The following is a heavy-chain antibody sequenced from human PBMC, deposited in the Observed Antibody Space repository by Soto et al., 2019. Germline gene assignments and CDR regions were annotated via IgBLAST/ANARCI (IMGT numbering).Heavy chain of an antibody. CDR1: GSTFSSYA. CDR3: ARVRRSYSSGSDRFDY. Sequence: ASVKVSCKASGSTFSSYAIHWVRQAPGQGLAWMGRINPIGGSTSYAKKFQGRVTMTRDTSTSTVYMELSSLRSEDTAVYYCARVRRSYSSGSDRFDYWGQGTLVTVSS. CDR2: INPIGGST. V-gene: IGHV1-46*03. D-gene: IGHD6-19*01. J-gene: IGHJ4*02.